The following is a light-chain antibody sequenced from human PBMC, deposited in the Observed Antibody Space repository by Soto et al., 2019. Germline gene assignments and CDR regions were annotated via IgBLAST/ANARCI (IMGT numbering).Light chain of an antibody. Sequence: QSALTQPASVSGSPGQSITISCTGTSSDVGKYNLVSWYQEHPGKAPKLMIYEGSKRPSGVSNRFSGSKSGNTASLTISGLQDEDDADYYCCSYAGSNTWVFGGGTKLTVL. CDR1: SSDVGKYNL. CDR2: EGS. CDR3: CSYAGSNTWV. V-gene: IGLV2-23*01. J-gene: IGLJ3*02.